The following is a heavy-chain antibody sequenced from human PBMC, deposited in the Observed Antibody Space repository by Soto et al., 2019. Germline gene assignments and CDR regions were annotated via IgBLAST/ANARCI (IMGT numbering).Heavy chain of an antibody. D-gene: IGHD2-21*02. CDR1: GFTFSSYA. CDR2: ISYDGSNK. Sequence: GGSLRLSCAASGFTFSSYAMHWVRQAPGKGLGWVAVISYDGSNKYYADSVKGRFTISRDNSKNTLYLQMNSLRAEDTAVYYCARDVAYCGGDCYPNYGMDVWGKGTTVTVSS. V-gene: IGHV3-30-3*01. CDR3: ARDVAYCGGDCYPNYGMDV. J-gene: IGHJ6*04.